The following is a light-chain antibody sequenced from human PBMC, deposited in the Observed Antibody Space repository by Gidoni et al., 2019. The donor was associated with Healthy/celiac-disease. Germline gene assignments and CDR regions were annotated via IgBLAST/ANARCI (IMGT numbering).Light chain of an antibody. J-gene: IGKJ4*01. CDR1: QSVSSY. CDR2: DAS. Sequence: EIVLTQSPATLSLSPGERATLSCRASQSVSSYLAWYQQKPGQAPRRLIYDASNRATGIPARFSGSGSGTDFTLTISSLETEDFAVYYCQQRSNWLTFGGGTKVEIK. CDR3: QQRSNWLT. V-gene: IGKV3-11*01.